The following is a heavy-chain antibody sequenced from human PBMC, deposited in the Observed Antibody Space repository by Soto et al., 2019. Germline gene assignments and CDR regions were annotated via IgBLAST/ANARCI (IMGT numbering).Heavy chain of an antibody. Sequence: EVQLLESGGGLIQPGGSLRLSCAASGFTFSSNDMSWVRQAPGKGLEWASSISASGRSLFYADAVKGRFTISRDNSKNTLYLQIGSLTAEDTAVYYCAKGTSKLDYWGQGTLVTVSS. CDR3: AKGTSKLDY. J-gene: IGHJ4*02. V-gene: IGHV3-23*01. D-gene: IGHD2-2*01. CDR1: GFTFSSND. CDR2: ISASGRSL.